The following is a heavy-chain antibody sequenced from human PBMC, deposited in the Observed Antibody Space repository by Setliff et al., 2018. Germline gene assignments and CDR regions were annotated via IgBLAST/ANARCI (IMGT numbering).Heavy chain of an antibody. Sequence: GASVKVSCKASGYTFTSYGISWVRQAPGQGLEWMGWMNPNSGNTGYAQKFQGRVTITRNTSISTAYLQWSSLKASDTAMYYCARLGRIHFQHWGQGTLVTVSS. D-gene: IGHD7-27*01. CDR2: MNPNSGNT. CDR1: GYTFTSYG. V-gene: IGHV1-8*03. J-gene: IGHJ1*01. CDR3: ARLGRIHFQH.